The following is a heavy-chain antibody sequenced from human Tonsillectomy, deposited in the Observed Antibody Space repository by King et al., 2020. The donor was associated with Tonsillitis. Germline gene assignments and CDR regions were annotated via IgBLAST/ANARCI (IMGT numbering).Heavy chain of an antibody. J-gene: IGHJ4*02. Sequence: QLQESGPGLVKPSQTLSLTCTVSGGSTSSGSYYWSWIPQPAGKGLEWIGHIYTSGSTNYNPTLNSRVTISVDTSKHQFSLQLRSVTAADTAVYYCGGDWCYWGQGTLVTVSS. CDR2: IYTSGST. D-gene: IGHD2-15*01. CDR3: GGDWCY. V-gene: IGHV4-61*02. CDR1: GGSTSSGSYY.